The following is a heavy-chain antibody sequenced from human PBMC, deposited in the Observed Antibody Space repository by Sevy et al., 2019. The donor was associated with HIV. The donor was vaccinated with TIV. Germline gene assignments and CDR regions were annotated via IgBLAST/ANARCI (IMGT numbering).Heavy chain of an antibody. Sequence: ASVKVSCKASGYTFTHYAMNWVRQAPGQGLEWLGWINTGTGNPTYAQGFTGRFVFSLDTSVSTAYLHISRLKAEDTAVYYCARGGGDYIFDSSGYPDYWGQGTLVTVSS. CDR2: INTGTGNP. CDR3: ARGGGDYIFDSSGYPDY. CDR1: GYTFTHYA. V-gene: IGHV7-4-1*02. D-gene: IGHD3-22*01. J-gene: IGHJ4*02.